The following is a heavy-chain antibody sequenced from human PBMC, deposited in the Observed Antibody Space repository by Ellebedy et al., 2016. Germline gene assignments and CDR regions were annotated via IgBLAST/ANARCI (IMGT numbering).Heavy chain of an antibody. D-gene: IGHD3-16*01. Sequence: GESLKISCVASGFTFSTHWMSWVRQTPEKGLECVANIKQDGSEIHYVDSVKGRFTISRDNAKSSLYLQMNNLRAADTAPYYCATVWGSYWGQGTLVTVSS. CDR2: IKQDGSEI. CDR3: ATVWGSY. CDR1: GFTFSTHW. J-gene: IGHJ4*02. V-gene: IGHV3-7*03.